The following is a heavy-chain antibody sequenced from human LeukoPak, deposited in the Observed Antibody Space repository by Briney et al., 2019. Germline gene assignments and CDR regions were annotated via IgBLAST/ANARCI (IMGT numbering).Heavy chain of an antibody. Sequence: GGSLRLSCAASGFTFSSYCMNWVRQAPGKGLEWVSSISSSGSYIYYADSVKGRFTISRDSAKNSLYLQMNSLRAEDTAVYYCARGWGYCSSTSCYALDYWGQGTLVTVSS. CDR2: ISSSGSYI. J-gene: IGHJ4*02. V-gene: IGHV3-21*01. CDR3: ARGWGYCSSTSCYALDY. D-gene: IGHD2-2*01. CDR1: GFTFSSYC.